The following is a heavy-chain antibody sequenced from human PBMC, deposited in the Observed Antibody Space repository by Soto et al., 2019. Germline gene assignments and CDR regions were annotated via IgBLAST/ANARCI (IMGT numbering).Heavy chain of an antibody. D-gene: IGHD1-26*01. CDR3: VKGGRKWELLVKFDY. Sequence: QVELVESGGGVVQPGTSLRLSCAASALTLSNYGLHWVRQAPGKGLEWVAGISYDGSNKWSADYVKGRFSISRDNSNNTLYLQMNSLRVDDTAVYYCVKGGRKWELLVKFDYWGRGTLVTVSS. V-gene: IGHV3-30*18. CDR1: ALTLSNYG. J-gene: IGHJ4*02. CDR2: ISYDGSNK.